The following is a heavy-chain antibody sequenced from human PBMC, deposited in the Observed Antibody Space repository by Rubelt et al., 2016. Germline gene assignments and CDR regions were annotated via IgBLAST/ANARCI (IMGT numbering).Heavy chain of an antibody. CDR2: MSSHGGHI. V-gene: IGHV3-30*18. CDR3: AKEHPAPSVPAFDH. D-gene: IGHD2-15*01. CDR1: GFSFTTSG. J-gene: IGHJ5*02. Sequence: GGSLRLSCVASGFSFTTSGMHWVRQSPGKGLEWLAAMSSHGGHIYYGGSVKGRFTISRDDSKNTLYLQLDSLRLEDTAVYFCAKEHPAPSVPAFDHWGQGTLVTVSS.